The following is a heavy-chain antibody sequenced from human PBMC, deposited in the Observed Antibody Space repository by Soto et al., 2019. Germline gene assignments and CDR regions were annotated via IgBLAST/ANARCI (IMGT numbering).Heavy chain of an antibody. CDR2: IYYSGST. J-gene: IGHJ5*02. V-gene: IGHV4-39*01. D-gene: IGHD1-1*01. CDR3: ARQTNTADWFDP. Sequence: SETLSLTCTVSGGSISSSSYYWGWIRQPPGKGLEWIGSIYYSGSTYYNPSLKSRVTISVDTSKNQFSLKLSSVTAADTAVYYCARQTNTADWFDPWGQGTLVTVSS. CDR1: GGSISSSSYY.